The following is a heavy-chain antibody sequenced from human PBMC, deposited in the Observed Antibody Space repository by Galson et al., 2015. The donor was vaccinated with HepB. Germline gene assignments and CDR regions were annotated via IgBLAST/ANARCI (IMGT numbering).Heavy chain of an antibody. CDR1: GGSISSSSYY. D-gene: IGHD5-18*01. Sequence: SETLSLTCTVSGGSISSSSYYWGWIRQPPGKGLEWIGSIYYSGSTYYNPSLKSRVTISVDTSKNQFSLKLSSVTAADTAVYYCARGRQRIQLWRRSVTGFDYWGQGTLVTVSS. V-gene: IGHV4-39*01. CDR3: ARGRQRIQLWRRSVTGFDY. J-gene: IGHJ4*02. CDR2: IYYSGST.